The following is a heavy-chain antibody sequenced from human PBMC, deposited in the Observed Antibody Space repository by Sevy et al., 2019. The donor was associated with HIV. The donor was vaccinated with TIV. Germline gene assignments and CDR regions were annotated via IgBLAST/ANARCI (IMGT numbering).Heavy chain of an antibody. CDR1: GGSISSSSYY. J-gene: IGHJ5*02. D-gene: IGHD2-15*01. Sequence: SETLSLTCTVSGGSISSSSYYWGWIRQPPGKGLDWIGSIYYSGSTYYNPSLKSRVTISIDTSKNQFSLKLSSVTAADTAVYYCARAPARVEWFDPWGQGTLVTVSS. CDR2: IYYSGST. V-gene: IGHV4-39*01. CDR3: ARAPARVEWFDP.